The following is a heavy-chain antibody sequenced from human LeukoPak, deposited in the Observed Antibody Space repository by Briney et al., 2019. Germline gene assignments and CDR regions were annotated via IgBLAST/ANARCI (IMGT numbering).Heavy chain of an antibody. CDR1: GGSISSSSSY. J-gene: IGHJ6*03. V-gene: IGHV4-39*07. Sequence: SETLCLTCTVSGGSISSSSSYWGWIRQPPGKGLEWIGSIYYSGSTNYNPSLKSRVTISVDTSKNQFSLKLSSVTAADTAVYYCATVDTAMVTGHYYYYMDVWGKGTTVTVSS. CDR3: ATVDTAMVTGHYYYYMDV. D-gene: IGHD5-18*01. CDR2: IYYSGST.